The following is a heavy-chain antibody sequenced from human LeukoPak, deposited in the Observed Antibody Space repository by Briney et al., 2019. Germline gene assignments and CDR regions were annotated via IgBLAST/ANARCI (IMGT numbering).Heavy chain of an antibody. V-gene: IGHV4-59*08. J-gene: IGHJ3*02. CDR3: ARHPYYGEPLPGAFDI. D-gene: IGHD3-22*01. CDR1: GGSISSYY. Sequence: SETLSLTCTVSGGSISSYYWSWIRQPPGKGLEWIGDIYYTGSTNYNPSLKSRVTLSVDTSKNQFSLKLSSVTAADTAVYYCARHPYYGEPLPGAFDIWGQGTMVTVSS. CDR2: IYYTGST.